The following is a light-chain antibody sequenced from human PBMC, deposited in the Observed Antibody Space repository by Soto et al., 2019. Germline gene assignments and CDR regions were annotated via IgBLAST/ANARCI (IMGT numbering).Light chain of an antibody. CDR1: SSDVGTYNL. CDR2: EVS. J-gene: IGLJ1*01. Sequence: QSVLTQPVSVSGSPGQSITISCTGTSSDVGTYNLVSWYQQHPGKAPKLMIYEVSKRPSGVSNRFSGSKSGNTASLTISGLQVEDGSNYYGGYYAFNLIPFYAFGIGTEVTVL. V-gene: IGLV2-23*02. CDR3: GYYAFNLIPFYA.